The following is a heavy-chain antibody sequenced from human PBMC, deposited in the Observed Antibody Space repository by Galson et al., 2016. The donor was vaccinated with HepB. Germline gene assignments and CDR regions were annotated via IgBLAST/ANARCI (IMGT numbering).Heavy chain of an antibody. V-gene: IGHV3-30*18. CDR1: GFTFSTYA. D-gene: IGHD2-2*01. Sequence: SLRLSCAASGFTFSTYAMSWVRQAPGKGLEWVAFISYDGSNTKYADSVKGRFTISRDNSKKTLYLQMNSLRAEDTAVYYCAKDGRIYCSSASCHDHFHYWGQGTLVTVSS. CDR2: ISYDGSNT. CDR3: AKDGRIYCSSASCHDHFHY. J-gene: IGHJ4*02.